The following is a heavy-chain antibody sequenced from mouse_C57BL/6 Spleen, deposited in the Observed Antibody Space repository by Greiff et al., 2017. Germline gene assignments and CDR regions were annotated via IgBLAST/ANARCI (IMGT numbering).Heavy chain of an antibody. CDR2: IYPGDGDT. D-gene: IGHD2-4*01. CDR1: GYAFSSYW. J-gene: IGHJ4*01. CDR3: AREPYDYPYYYAMDY. V-gene: IGHV1-80*01. Sequence: QVQLQQSGAELVKPGASVKISCKASGYAFSSYWMNWVKQRPGKGLEWIGQIYPGDGDTNYNGKFKGKATLTADKSSSTAYMQLSSLTSEDSAVYVCAREPYDYPYYYAMDYWGQGTLVTVSS.